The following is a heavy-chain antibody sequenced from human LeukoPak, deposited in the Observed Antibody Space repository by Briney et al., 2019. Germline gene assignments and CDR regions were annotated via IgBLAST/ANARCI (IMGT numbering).Heavy chain of an antibody. CDR1: GGSISSYY. D-gene: IGHD6-19*01. J-gene: IGHJ4*02. CDR2: IHHSGST. Sequence: SETLSLTCSVSGGSISSYYWSWIRQPPGKGLEYIGYIHHSGSTNNNPSLESRVTISIDTAKNQFSLKLNSVTAADTALYYCVAHRYSSGWYLGYWGQGTLVTVSS. CDR3: VAHRYSSGWYLGY. V-gene: IGHV4-59*01.